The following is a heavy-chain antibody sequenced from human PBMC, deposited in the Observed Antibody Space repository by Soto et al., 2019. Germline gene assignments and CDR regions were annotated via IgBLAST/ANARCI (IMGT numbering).Heavy chain of an antibody. CDR1: GGSISSSSYY. V-gene: IGHV4-39*07. CDR3: AREGYGGTQLFDY. CDR2: IYYSGST. D-gene: IGHD5-12*01. Sequence: PSETLSLTCTVSGGSISSSSYYWGWIRQPPGKGLEWIGSIYYSGSTYYNPSLKSRVTISVDTSKNQFSLKLSSVTAADTAVYYCAREGYGGTQLFDYWGQGTLVPVSS. J-gene: IGHJ4*02.